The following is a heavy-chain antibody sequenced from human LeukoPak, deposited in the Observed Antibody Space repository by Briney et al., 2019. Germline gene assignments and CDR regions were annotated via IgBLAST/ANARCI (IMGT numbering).Heavy chain of an antibody. V-gene: IGHV4-59*12. Sequence: SETLSLTCTVSGGSISSYYWSWIRQPPGKGLEWIGYIYYSGSTNYNPSLKSRVTISVDTSKNQFSLKLSSVTAADTAVYYCARNTIIAAAGTDYYYGMDVWGQGTTVTVSS. J-gene: IGHJ6*02. CDR2: IYYSGST. CDR1: GGSISSYY. CDR3: ARNTIIAAAGTDYYYGMDV. D-gene: IGHD6-13*01.